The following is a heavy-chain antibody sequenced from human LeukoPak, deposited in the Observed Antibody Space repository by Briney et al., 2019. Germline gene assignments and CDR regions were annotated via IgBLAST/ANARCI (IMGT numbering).Heavy chain of an antibody. CDR2: IIPIFGTA. J-gene: IGHJ4*02. V-gene: IGHV1-69*05. CDR3: ARYGCGGSCYLPPYYFDY. CDR1: GGTFSSYA. Sequence: SVKVSCKASGGTFSSYAISWVRQAPGQGLEWMGGIIPIFGTANYAQKFQGRVTITTDESTSTAYMELSSLRSEDTAVYYCARYGCGGSCYLPPYYFDYWGQGTLVTVSS. D-gene: IGHD2-15*01.